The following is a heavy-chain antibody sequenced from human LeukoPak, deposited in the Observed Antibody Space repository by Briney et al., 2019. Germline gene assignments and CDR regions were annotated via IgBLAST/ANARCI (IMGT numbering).Heavy chain of an antibody. CDR1: GYTFTSYA. V-gene: IGHV7-4-1*02. CDR2: INTNTGNP. Sequence: ASVKVSCKASGYTFTSYAMNWVRQAPGQGLEWMGWINTNTGNPTYAQGFTGRFVFSLDTSVSTAYLQISSLKAEDTAVYYCARDSTTVTTAYYYYYYYMDVWGKGTTVTVSS. D-gene: IGHD4-11*01. J-gene: IGHJ6*03. CDR3: ARDSTTVTTAYYYYYYYMDV.